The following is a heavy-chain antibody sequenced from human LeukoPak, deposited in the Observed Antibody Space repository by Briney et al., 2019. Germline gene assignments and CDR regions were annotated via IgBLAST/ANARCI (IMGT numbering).Heavy chain of an antibody. CDR2: ISAYSGNT. Sequence: ASVTVSCTTSGYTFTSYNINWVRQAPGQGLEWMGWISAYSGNTNYAQKLQGRVTMTTDTSTNTAYMDLRGLISDDTAVYYCARDRGIVGAKPICDNWGQGTLVTVSS. CDR3: ARDRGIVGAKPICDN. CDR1: GYTFTSYN. D-gene: IGHD1-26*01. V-gene: IGHV1-18*01. J-gene: IGHJ4*02.